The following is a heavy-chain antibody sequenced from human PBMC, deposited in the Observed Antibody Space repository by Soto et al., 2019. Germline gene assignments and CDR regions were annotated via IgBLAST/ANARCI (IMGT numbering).Heavy chain of an antibody. CDR1: GGSISSYY. J-gene: IGHJ4*02. D-gene: IGHD6-13*01. CDR3: ARLGYSSSYFDY. Sequence: PSETLSLTCTVSGGSISSYYWSWIRQPPGKGLEWIGYIYYSGSTNYNPSLKSRVTISVDTSKNQFSLKLSSVTAADTAVYYCARLGYSSSYFDYWGRGTLVTVSS. V-gene: IGHV4-59*08. CDR2: IYYSGST.